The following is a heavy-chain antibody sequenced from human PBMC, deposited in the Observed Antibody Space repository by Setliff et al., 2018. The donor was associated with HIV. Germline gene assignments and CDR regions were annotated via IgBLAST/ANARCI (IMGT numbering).Heavy chain of an antibody. CDR2: ITYDGSRT. Sequence: GGSLRLSCVASGFTFSTFAMHWVRQAPGKGPEWVSVITYDGSRTYYADSVKGRFTISRDNAKNSLYLDMNSLKSDDTAVYYCTRDHWGYHFDGSGYPRFDSWGQGTLVTVSS. D-gene: IGHD3-22*01. V-gene: IGHV3-30*07. CDR1: GFTFSTFA. J-gene: IGHJ5*01. CDR3: TRDHWGYHFDGSGYPRFDS.